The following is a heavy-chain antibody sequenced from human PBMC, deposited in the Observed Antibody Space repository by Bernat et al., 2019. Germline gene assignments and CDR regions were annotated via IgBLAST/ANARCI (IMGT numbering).Heavy chain of an antibody. J-gene: IGHJ4*02. CDR2: IWYDGSNE. D-gene: IGHD1-26*01. CDR3: AREVGMGRFDY. Sequence: QVHLVESGGGVVQPGRSLRLSCSASEFTFSSYVMHWVRQAPGKGLEWVAVIWYDGSNEYYADSVKGRFTSSRDNSENTLYLRVNILGDEDTAVYYCAREVGMGRFDYWGQGTLVTVSS. CDR1: EFTFSSYV. V-gene: IGHV3-33*01.